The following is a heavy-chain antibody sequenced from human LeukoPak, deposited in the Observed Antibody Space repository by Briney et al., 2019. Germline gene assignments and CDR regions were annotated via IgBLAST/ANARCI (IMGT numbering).Heavy chain of an antibody. CDR1: GFTFSSYS. CDR3: ARDYYYDSSGYTFDY. Sequence: PGGSLRLSCAASGFTFSSYSMNWVRQAPGKGLEWVSSISSSSSYIYYADSVKGRFTISRDNAKNSLYLQMNSLRAEDTAVYCCARDYYYDSSGYTFDYWGQGTLVTVSS. J-gene: IGHJ4*02. CDR2: ISSSSSYI. V-gene: IGHV3-21*01. D-gene: IGHD3-22*01.